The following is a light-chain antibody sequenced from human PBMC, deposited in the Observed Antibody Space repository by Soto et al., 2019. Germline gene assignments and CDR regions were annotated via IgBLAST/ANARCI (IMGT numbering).Light chain of an antibody. J-gene: IGLJ2*01. CDR3: SSYTSSTTLSVV. V-gene: IGLV2-14*01. Sequence: QSALTQPASVSGSPGQSITISCTGTSSDVGGYNYVSWYQQHPGKAPKLMIYGVTNRPSGVSNRFSGAKSGNTASLTISRRQAEDEADYYCSSYTSSTTLSVVFGGGTKLTVL. CDR1: SSDVGGYNY. CDR2: GVT.